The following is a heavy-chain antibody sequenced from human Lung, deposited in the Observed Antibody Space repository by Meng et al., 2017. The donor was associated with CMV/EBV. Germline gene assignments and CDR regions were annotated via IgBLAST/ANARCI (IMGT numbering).Heavy chain of an antibody. CDR2: ISSDSRTK. CDR1: GFNFGTYV. CDR3: ARDRGVVITAAPYYFDS. V-gene: IGHV3-48*04. J-gene: IGHJ4*02. Sequence: GESLKISCAASGFNFGTYVLNWVRQAPGRGLEWISFISSDSRTKSYADSVKGRFTISRDDAKKSLSLQMRSPRAEDTALYYCARDRGVVITAAPYYFDSWGQGTLVXVSS. D-gene: IGHD3-10*01.